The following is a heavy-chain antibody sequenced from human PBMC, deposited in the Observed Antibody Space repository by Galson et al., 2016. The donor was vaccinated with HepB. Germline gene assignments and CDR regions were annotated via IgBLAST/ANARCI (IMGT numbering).Heavy chain of an antibody. CDR3: ARVEDRSGCYWLGFAY. Sequence: SVKVSCKASGYTFTSFGFTWVRQAPGQGLEWVGWISAYNGKTNYAQKLQGRVTMTTDTSTSTAYMELRSLRSDDTAGYYCARVEDRSGCYWLGFAYWGQGTLVALSS. CDR2: ISAYNGKT. V-gene: IGHV1-18*01. J-gene: IGHJ4*02. CDR1: GYTFTSFG. D-gene: IGHD6-19*01.